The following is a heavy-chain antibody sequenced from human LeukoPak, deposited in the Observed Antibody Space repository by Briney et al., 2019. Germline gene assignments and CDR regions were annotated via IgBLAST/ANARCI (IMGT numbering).Heavy chain of an antibody. CDR1: GGTFSCYA. Sequence: GASVKVSCKASGGTFSCYAINWVRQAPAQGLEWVGVIIPIFGTADYAQKFQGRVTISTDESTSAAYMELCILRSEDTAVYYCPRGLRPNYLNVAFDIWSQGTMVTV. J-gene: IGHJ3*02. CDR3: PRGLRPNYLNVAFDI. D-gene: IGHD1-7*01. CDR2: IIPIFGTA. V-gene: IGHV1-69*05.